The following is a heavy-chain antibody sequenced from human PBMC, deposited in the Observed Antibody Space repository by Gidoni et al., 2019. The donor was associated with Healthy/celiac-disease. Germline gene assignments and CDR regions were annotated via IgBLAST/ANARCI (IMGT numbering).Heavy chain of an antibody. CDR1: GGSIRSSSDY. Sequence: QLPLQESGRGLVKPSETLSLTCTASGGSIRSSSDYWGWIRQPPGKGLELIGSIYYSGSTYYNPSLKRRVTISVDTSKNQFSLKLSSVTAADTAVYYCARLPFGVVILMDYWGQGTLVTVSS. V-gene: IGHV4-39*01. CDR2: IYYSGST. CDR3: ARLPFGVVILMDY. D-gene: IGHD3-3*01. J-gene: IGHJ4*02.